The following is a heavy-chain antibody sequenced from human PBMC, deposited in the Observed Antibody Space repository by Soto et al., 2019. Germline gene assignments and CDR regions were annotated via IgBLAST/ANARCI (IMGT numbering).Heavy chain of an antibody. CDR3: VGSRSWSSDL. V-gene: IGHV3-72*01. Sequence: EVQLVESGGGLVQPGGSLRLSCAASGFTFSDHYMDWVRQAPGKGLEWVGRTRNKANGYTTEYAASGKGRFTISRDDSENSRDLQMNSLETDDTAVYYCVGSRSWSSDLWGRGTLVTVSS. J-gene: IGHJ2*01. CDR1: GFTFSDHY. D-gene: IGHD3-10*01. CDR2: TRNKANGYTT.